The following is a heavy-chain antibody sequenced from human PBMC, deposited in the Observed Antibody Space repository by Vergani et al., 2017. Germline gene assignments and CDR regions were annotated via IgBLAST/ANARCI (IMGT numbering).Heavy chain of an antibody. D-gene: IGHD3-22*01. V-gene: IGHV4-61*02. CDR2: IYHSGST. CDR3: ARLTMIVVALDY. J-gene: IGHJ4*02. CDR1: GESIRSGSHY. Sequence: QVKLQESGPGLLKPSQTLSLTCTVSGESIRSGSHYWSWIRQPAGKGPEWIGSIYHSGSTHYNPSLKSRVTISVDTSKNQFSLKLSSVTAADTAVYYCARLTMIVVALDYWGQGTLVTVSS.